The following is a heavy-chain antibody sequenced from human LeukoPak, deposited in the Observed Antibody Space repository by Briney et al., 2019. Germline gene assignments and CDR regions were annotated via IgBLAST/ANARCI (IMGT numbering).Heavy chain of an antibody. CDR2: MNSDGRTT. CDR1: GFTFSSSW. Sequence: PGGSLRLSCAASGFTFSSSWMHWVRQAPGKGLIWVSRMNSDGRTTTYADSVKGRFTISRDNAKNTLFLQMNSLTADDTAVYYCVRGPNGNSDYWGKGALVTVSS. D-gene: IGHD2-8*01. V-gene: IGHV3-74*01. CDR3: VRGPNGNSDY. J-gene: IGHJ4*02.